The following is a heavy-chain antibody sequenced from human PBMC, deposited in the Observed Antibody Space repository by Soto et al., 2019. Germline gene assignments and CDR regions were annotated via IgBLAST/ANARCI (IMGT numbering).Heavy chain of an antibody. CDR3: AKALGVAARFDWFDP. J-gene: IGHJ5*02. D-gene: IGHD6-6*01. CDR2: ISGGGGST. CDR1: GFTFSNYA. V-gene: IGHV3-23*01. Sequence: EVQLLESGGGLVQPGGSLRLSCAASGFTFSNYAMSWVRQATGKGLEWVSAISGGGGSTYYAVSVKGRFTISRDNSKNTLYLQMKGLRDDDTAIYYCAKALGVAARFDWFDPWCQGTLVTVSS.